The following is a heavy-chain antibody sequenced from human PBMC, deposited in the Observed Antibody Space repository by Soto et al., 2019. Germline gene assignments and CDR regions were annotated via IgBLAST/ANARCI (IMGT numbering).Heavy chain of an antibody. D-gene: IGHD3-22*01. V-gene: IGHV1-3*01. CDR3: ARVGYSWFDP. Sequence: GASVKVSCKASGYTFTDYFMNWMRQAPGQRLEWMGWINAGNGNTKYSQKLQGRVTITRDTSSSTAYMQLSSLRSEDTAVYYCARVGYSWFDPWGQGTLVTVSS. J-gene: IGHJ5*02. CDR1: GYTFTDYF. CDR2: INAGNGNT.